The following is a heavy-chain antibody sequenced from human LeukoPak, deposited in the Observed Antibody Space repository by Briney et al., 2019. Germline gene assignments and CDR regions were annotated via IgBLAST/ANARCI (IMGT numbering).Heavy chain of an antibody. Sequence: LRLSCAASEFTFSSYNMNWVRQPPGKGLEWIGYIYHSGSTYYNPSLKSRVTISVDRSKNQFSLKLSSVTAADTAVYYCARRSSSWPWSFDYWGQGTLVTVSS. V-gene: IGHV4-30-2*01. CDR3: ARRSSSWPWSFDY. J-gene: IGHJ4*02. CDR2: IYHSGST. CDR1: EFTFSSYN. D-gene: IGHD6-13*01.